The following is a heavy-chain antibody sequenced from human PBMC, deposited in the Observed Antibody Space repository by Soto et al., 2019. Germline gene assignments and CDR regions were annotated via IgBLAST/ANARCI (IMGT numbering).Heavy chain of an antibody. CDR3: AGSNVELDIVVVPAAHDAFDI. J-gene: IGHJ3*02. CDR1: GGSISSSSYY. Sequence: PSETLSLTCTVSGGSISSSSYYWGWIRQPPGKEQEWIGSIYYSGSTYYNTSLKSRVTISVDTSKNLFSLKLSSVSAADTAVYYCAGSNVELDIVVVPAAHDAFDIWGQGTMVT. CDR2: IYYSGST. D-gene: IGHD2-2*03. V-gene: IGHV4-39*01.